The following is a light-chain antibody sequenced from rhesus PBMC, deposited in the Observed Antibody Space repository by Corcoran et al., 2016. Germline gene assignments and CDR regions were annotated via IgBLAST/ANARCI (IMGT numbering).Light chain of an antibody. CDR1: QDINKE. Sequence: DIQMTQSPSSLSASVGDRVTVTCRASQDINKELSWYQQKPGKAPTLLIYTATSLQTGVSSRFRGSGSGTVYTLTISSLQPEDVASYYCLQDNAAPYTFGQGTKVEIK. J-gene: IGKJ2*01. V-gene: IGKV1-94*01. CDR2: TAT. CDR3: LQDNAAPYT.